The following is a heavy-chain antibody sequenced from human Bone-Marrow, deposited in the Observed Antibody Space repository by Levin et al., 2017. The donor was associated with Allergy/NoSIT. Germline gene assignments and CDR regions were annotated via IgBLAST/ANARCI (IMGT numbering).Heavy chain of an antibody. CDR2: ISSGSDYK. Sequence: GESLKISCAASGLTFSRSTMNWLRQAPGKGLEWVSSISSGSDYKYYADSLKGRFIISRDNAKHSLYLQMDSLSAEDTAVYYCARGDLVGPKGNDPFDIWGQGTLVTVSS. CDR3: ARGDLVGPKGNDPFDI. D-gene: IGHD1-26*01. J-gene: IGHJ3*02. CDR1: GLTFSRST. V-gene: IGHV3-21*01.